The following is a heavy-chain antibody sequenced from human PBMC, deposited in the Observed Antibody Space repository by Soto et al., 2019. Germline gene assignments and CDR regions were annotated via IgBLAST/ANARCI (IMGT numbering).Heavy chain of an antibody. D-gene: IGHD6-13*01. V-gene: IGHV4-34*01. CDR2: INHSGST. CDR3: ASGWYSSSWYRRALNWFDP. CDR1: GGSFSGYY. Sequence: QVQLQQWGAGLLKPSETLSLTCAVYGGSFSGYYWSWIRQPPGKGLEWIGEINHSGSTNYNPSLKSRVTISVDTSKNQFSLKRSSVTAADTAVYYCASGWYSSSWYRRALNWFDPWGQGTLVTVSS. J-gene: IGHJ5*02.